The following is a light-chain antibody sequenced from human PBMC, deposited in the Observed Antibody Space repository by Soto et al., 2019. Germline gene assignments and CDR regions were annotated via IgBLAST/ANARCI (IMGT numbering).Light chain of an antibody. CDR1: SSDVGGYNY. CDR2: DVS. Sequence: SLLTQPSSLSGSPGQSTTISCTGTSSDVGGYNYVSWYQEHPGKAPKLMIYDVSNRPSGVSNRFSVSKSGNTASLTISGLQAEDEADYYCSSYTTDSTYVFGTGTKVTVL. CDR3: SSYTTDSTYV. V-gene: IGLV2-14*01. J-gene: IGLJ1*01.